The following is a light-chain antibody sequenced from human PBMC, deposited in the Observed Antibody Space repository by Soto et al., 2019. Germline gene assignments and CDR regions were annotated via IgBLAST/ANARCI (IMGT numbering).Light chain of an antibody. J-gene: IGLJ3*02. Sequence: SYVLTQPPSVSVAPGKTARITCGGNQIGSKSVHWYQQRPGQAPVLVIYYASDRPSGIPERFSGSNSGNTATLTISRVEAGDEADYYCQVWDTSSDPSWVFGGGTKLTVL. CDR3: QVWDTSSDPSWV. V-gene: IGLV3-21*04. CDR1: QIGSKS. CDR2: YAS.